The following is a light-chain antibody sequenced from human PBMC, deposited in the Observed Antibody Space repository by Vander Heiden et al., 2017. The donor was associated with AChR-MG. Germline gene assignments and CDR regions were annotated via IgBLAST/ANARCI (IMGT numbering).Light chain of an antibody. CDR1: QSLLHSNGYNY. CDR3: MQALQTPWYT. V-gene: IGKV2-28*01. CDR2: LGS. Sequence: DIVMTQSPLPLPVTPGEPASISCRSSQSLLHSNGYNYLDWYLQKPGQSPQLLIYLGSNRASGVPDRFSGSGSGTDFTLKISRVEAEDVGVYYCMQALQTPWYTFGQGTKLEIK. J-gene: IGKJ2*01.